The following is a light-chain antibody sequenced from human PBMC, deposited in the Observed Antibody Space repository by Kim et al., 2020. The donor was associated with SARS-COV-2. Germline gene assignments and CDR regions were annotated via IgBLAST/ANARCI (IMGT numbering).Light chain of an antibody. V-gene: IGKV3-20*01. CDR2: RAS. Sequence: SPGERATLSCRASQSLSSPYLAWYQQRHGQAPRLVISRASLRATGVPDRFSGSGSGTDFTLTISRVEPEDSAIYYCQQYDSPPVTFGPGTKVDIK. CDR3: QQYDSPPVT. CDR1: QSLSSPY. J-gene: IGKJ3*01.